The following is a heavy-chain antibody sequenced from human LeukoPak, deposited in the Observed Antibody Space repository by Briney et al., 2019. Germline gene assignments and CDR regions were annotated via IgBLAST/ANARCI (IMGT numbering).Heavy chain of an antibody. J-gene: IGHJ4*02. CDR3: ARDSRIFYGRMSERFDY. D-gene: IGHD2-8*01. Sequence: ASVKVSCKASGYTFTNYGISWVRQAPGQGLEWMGWISAYNGNTNYPQKLQGRVTITTDTSTSTAYMELRSLRSDDTAVYYCARDSRIFYGRMSERFDYWGQGTLVTVSS. V-gene: IGHV1-18*01. CDR2: ISAYNGNT. CDR1: GYTFTNYG.